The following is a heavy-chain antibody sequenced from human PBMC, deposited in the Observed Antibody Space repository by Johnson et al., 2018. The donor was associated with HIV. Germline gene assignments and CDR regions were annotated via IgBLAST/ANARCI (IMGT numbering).Heavy chain of an antibody. CDR3: ARPFDDRIGYFYGAFDI. Sequence: VQLVESGGGLVQPGGSLRLSCAASGFTFSTYWMHWVRQAPGKGPVWVSRINSDGSSTSYADSVRGRFTISRDNAKNTLYLQMNSLRAEDTAVYFCARPFDDRIGYFYGAFDIWGQGTMVTVSS. D-gene: IGHD3-22*01. V-gene: IGHV3-74*02. CDR2: INSDGSST. J-gene: IGHJ3*02. CDR1: GFTFSTYW.